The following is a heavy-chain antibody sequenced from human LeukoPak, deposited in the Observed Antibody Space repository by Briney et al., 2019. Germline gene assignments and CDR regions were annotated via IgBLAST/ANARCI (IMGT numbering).Heavy chain of an antibody. CDR2: NSGSGGNT. J-gene: IGHJ4*02. Sequence: PGGCLRLSCAASGFTFSSYAMSWVRQAPGKGLEWVSANSGSGGNTYYADSVQGRFTISRDNSKNTLYLEMNSLSPDDTAVYYCARGVEPLAANTLAYWGQGTLVTVSS. CDR1: GFTFSSYA. D-gene: IGHD1-14*01. V-gene: IGHV3-23*01. CDR3: ARGVEPLAANTLAY.